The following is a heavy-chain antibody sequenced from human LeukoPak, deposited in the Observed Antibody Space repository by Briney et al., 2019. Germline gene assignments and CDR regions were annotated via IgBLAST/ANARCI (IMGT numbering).Heavy chain of an antibody. CDR1: GFTFSTYW. CDR3: ARGGGSPDY. Sequence: PGGSLRLSCAASGFTFSTYWMTWVRQAPGKGLEWMANIKQDGSDKYYVDSVKGRFTISRDNAKNSLYLQMNSLRAEDTALYYCARGGGSPDYWGQGTLVTVSS. J-gene: IGHJ4*02. D-gene: IGHD1-26*01. V-gene: IGHV3-7*01. CDR2: IKQDGSDK.